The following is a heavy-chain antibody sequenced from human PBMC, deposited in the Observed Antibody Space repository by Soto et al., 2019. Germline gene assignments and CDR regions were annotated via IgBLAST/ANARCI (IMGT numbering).Heavy chain of an antibody. CDR2: ISYDGSNK. V-gene: IGHV3-30-3*01. J-gene: IGHJ4*02. CDR3: ARDNAIPGTGYYYDSRIDY. D-gene: IGHD3-22*01. CDR1: GFTFSSYA. Sequence: QVQLVESGGGVVQPGRSLRLSCAASGFTFSSYAMHWVRQAPGKGLEWVAVISYDGSNKYYADSVKGRFTISRDNSKNTLYLQMNSLRAEDTAVYYCARDNAIPGTGYYYDSRIDYWGQGTLVTVSS.